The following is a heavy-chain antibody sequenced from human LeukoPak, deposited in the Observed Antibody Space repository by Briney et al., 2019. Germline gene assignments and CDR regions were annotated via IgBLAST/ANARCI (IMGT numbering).Heavy chain of an antibody. D-gene: IGHD6-13*01. Sequence: GESLKISCKGSGYSFTSYWIGWVRQMPGKGLEWMGIIYPGDSDIRYSPSFQGQVTISADKSISTAYLQWSSLRASDTAMYYCARQGGYSNRDFVYWGQGTLVTVSS. V-gene: IGHV5-51*01. CDR3: ARQGGYSNRDFVY. CDR1: GYSFTSYW. J-gene: IGHJ4*02. CDR2: IYPGDSDI.